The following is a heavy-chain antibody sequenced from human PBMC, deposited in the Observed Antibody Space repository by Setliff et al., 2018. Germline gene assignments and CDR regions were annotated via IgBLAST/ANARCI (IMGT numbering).Heavy chain of an antibody. V-gene: IGHV3-21*01. J-gene: IGHJ5*01. CDR2: ISSSGDYV. D-gene: IGHD5-12*01. CDR3: ARSPGWIPWFDS. CDR1: GFTFSSYR. Sequence: GSLRLSCAASGFTFSSYRMHWVRQAPGKGLEWVSSISSSGDYVYYADSVKGRVPIARDNDKTSLSLQMDSLRVEDTAVYFCARSPGWIPWFDSWGQGTLVTVSS.